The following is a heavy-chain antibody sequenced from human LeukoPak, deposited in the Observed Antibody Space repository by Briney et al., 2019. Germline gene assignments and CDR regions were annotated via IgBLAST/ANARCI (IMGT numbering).Heavy chain of an antibody. CDR3: AKAIRIVGATTSLDF. J-gene: IGHJ4*02. D-gene: IGHD1-26*01. CDR2: ISGSGGGT. CDR1: GLTFSSYA. V-gene: IGHV3-23*01. Sequence: AGGSLRLSCAASGLTFSSYAMSWVRQAPGKGLEWVSTISGSGGGTYYADSVKGRFTIARDTSKSTLYLQMNSLRAEDTAIYYCAKAIRIVGATTSLDFWGQGTLVTVSS.